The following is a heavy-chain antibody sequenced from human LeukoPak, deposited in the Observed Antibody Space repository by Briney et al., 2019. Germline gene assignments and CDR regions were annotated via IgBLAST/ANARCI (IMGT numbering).Heavy chain of an antibody. D-gene: IGHD5-24*01. CDR1: RFTFSSYS. Sequence: GGSLRLSCAASRFTFSSYSMNWVRQAPGKGLEWVSYISSGSSVIYYADSVKGRFTISRDNAKNSLYLQMNSLRAEDTALYYCAKEGGMATSKWDYYYGMDVWGQGTTVTVSS. CDR3: AKEGGMATSKWDYYYGMDV. J-gene: IGHJ6*02. V-gene: IGHV3-48*04. CDR2: ISSGSSVI.